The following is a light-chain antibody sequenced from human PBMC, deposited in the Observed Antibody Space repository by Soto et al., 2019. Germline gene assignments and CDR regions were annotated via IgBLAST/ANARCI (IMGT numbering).Light chain of an antibody. J-gene: IGLJ1*01. CDR3: DSYAGSNNQV. CDR1: SSDVGRYNF. Sequence: QSVLTQPPSASGSPGQSVTISCTGTSSDVGRYNFVSWYQHHPGKAPKLLIYDVNKRPSGVPDRFSGSKSGNTASLTVSGLQAEDEADYYCDSYAGSNNQVFGTGTKVTVL. CDR2: DVN. V-gene: IGLV2-8*01.